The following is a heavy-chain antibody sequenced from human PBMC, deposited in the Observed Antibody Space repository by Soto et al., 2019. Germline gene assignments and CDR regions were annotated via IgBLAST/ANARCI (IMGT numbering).Heavy chain of an antibody. CDR3: AREVGYSYGLGRIEL. D-gene: IGHD5-18*01. CDR1: GDSISSGFY. Sequence: PSETLSLTCTVSGDSISSGFYWSWIRQHPGKGLEWIGYIYYSGSTDYNPSLKNRVTISVDTSKSQFSLKLDSVTAADSALYYCAREVGYSYGLGRIELWGQGTLVTVSS. CDR2: IYYSGST. V-gene: IGHV4-31*03. J-gene: IGHJ4*02.